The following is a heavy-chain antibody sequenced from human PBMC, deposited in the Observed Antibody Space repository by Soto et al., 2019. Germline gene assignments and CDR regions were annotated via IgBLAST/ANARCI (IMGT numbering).Heavy chain of an antibody. CDR3: AKGLVVVVAATTPFDY. V-gene: IGHV3-23*01. CDR1: GFTFSSYA. Sequence: GGSLRLSCAASGFTFSSYAMSWVRQAPGKGLEWVSAISGSGGSTYYADSVKGRFTISRDNSKNTLYLQMNSLRAEDTAVYYCAKGLVVVVAATTPFDYWGQGTLVTVS. CDR2: ISGSGGST. J-gene: IGHJ4*02. D-gene: IGHD2-15*01.